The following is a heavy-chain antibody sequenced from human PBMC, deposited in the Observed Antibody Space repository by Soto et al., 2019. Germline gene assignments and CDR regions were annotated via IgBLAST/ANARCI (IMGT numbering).Heavy chain of an antibody. J-gene: IGHJ5*02. CDR3: AKDLFGPADYSNYEGGVDP. Sequence: EVQLLESGGGLVQPGGSLRLSCAASGFTFSSYAMSWVRQAPGKGLEWVSAISGSGGSTYYADSGKGRFTISRDHSKNTLYLLMTSLRAEDTAVYYCAKDLFGPADYSNYEGGVDPWGQGTLVTVSS. CDR2: ISGSGGST. V-gene: IGHV3-23*01. CDR1: GFTFSSYA. D-gene: IGHD4-4*01.